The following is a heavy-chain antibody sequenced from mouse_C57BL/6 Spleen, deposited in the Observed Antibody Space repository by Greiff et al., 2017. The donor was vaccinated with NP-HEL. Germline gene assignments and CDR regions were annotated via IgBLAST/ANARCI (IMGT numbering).Heavy chain of an antibody. V-gene: IGHV1-61*01. CDR1: GYTFTSYW. J-gene: IGHJ2*01. CDR3: ARQGDYDGVFDY. D-gene: IGHD2-4*01. CDR2: IYPSDSET. Sequence: QVQLQQPGAELVRPGSSMKLSCKASGYTFTSYWMDWVKQRPGQGLEWIGNIYPSDSETHYNQKFKDKATLTVDKSSSTAYMQLSSLTSEDSAVYYCARQGDYDGVFDYWGQGTTLTVSS.